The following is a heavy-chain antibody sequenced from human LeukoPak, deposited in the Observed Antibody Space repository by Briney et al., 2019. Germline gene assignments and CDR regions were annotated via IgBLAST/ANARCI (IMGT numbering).Heavy chain of an antibody. D-gene: IGHD2-2*01. J-gene: IGHJ3*02. CDR3: TREDVVVPAAMEAFDI. CDR2: IRSKAYGGTT. CDR1: GFTFGDYA. Sequence: GGSLRLSCTASGFTFGDYAMSWVRQAPGKGLEWVGFIRSKAYGGTTEYAASVKGRFTISRDDSKSIAYLQMNSLKTEDTAVYYCTREDVVVPAAMEAFDIWGQGTMVTVS. V-gene: IGHV3-49*04.